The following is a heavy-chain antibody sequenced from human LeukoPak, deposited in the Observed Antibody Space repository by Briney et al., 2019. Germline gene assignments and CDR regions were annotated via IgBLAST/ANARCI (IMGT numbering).Heavy chain of an antibody. Sequence: GDSLKISCKGSGYSFANYWIGWVRQMPGKGLEWMGIIYPGDSDTRYSPSFQGQVTISADKSISTAYLQWSSLKASDTAMYYCARLLVVAATNWFDPWGQGTLVTVSS. CDR2: IYPGDSDT. CDR3: ARLLVVAATNWFDP. J-gene: IGHJ5*02. V-gene: IGHV5-51*01. D-gene: IGHD2-15*01. CDR1: GYSFANYW.